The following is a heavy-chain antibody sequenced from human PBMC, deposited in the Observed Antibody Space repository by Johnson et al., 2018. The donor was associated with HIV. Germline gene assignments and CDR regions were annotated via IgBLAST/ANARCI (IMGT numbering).Heavy chain of an antibody. CDR3: ARVRIGRENAFDI. J-gene: IGHJ3*02. CDR1: GFTFRSYA. V-gene: IGHV3-30*04. CDR2: IGYDGNDK. D-gene: IGHD1-26*01. Sequence: QEKLVESGGDVVQPGRSLRLSCAASGFTFRSYAMHWVRQAPGKGLEWVAAIGYDGNDKDYADSVKGRFTISRDNSRNTLYLHLNSLRAVDTAVYYCARVRIGRENAFDIWGQGPMVTVSS.